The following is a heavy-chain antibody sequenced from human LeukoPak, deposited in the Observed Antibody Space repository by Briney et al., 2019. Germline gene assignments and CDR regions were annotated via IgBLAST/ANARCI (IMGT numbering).Heavy chain of an antibody. Sequence: GASVKVSCKASGYTFTGYYMHWVRQAPGQGLEWMGWINPNSGGTNYAQKFQGRVTMTRDTSISTAYMELSRLRSDDTAVYYRARLGIVVVPAAMRHNWFDPWGQGTLVTVSS. V-gene: IGHV1-2*02. CDR3: ARLGIVVVPAAMRHNWFDP. D-gene: IGHD2-2*03. CDR2: INPNSGGT. CDR1: GYTFTGYY. J-gene: IGHJ5*02.